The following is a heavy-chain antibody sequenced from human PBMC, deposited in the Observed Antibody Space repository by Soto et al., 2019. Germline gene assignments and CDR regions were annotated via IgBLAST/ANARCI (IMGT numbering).Heavy chain of an antibody. CDR3: ASPTMGGHSFDM. V-gene: IGHV1-2*02. CDR2: INPNRGGT. J-gene: IGHJ3*02. Sequence: EASVKVSCKASGYTFTVTGYYIHWVRQAPGQGLEWMGWINPNRGGTNYAQNFKGRVTMTRDTSISTAYMELSSLRSDDTAVYCCASPTMGGHSFDMWGQGTTAPV. D-gene: IGHD1-26*01. CDR1: GYTFTVTGYY.